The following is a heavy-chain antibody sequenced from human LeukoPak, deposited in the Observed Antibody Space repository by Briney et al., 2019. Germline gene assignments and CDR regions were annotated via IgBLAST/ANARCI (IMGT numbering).Heavy chain of an antibody. CDR3: ARSRFDRNGYYFYFDY. CDR2: ISSSSSYI. D-gene: IGHD3-22*01. Sequence: PGRSLRLSCAASGFTFSSYSMNWVRQAPGKGLEWVSSISSSSSYIYYADSVKGRFTISRDNAKNSLYLQMNSLRAEDTAVYYCARSRFDRNGYYFYFDYWGQGSLVTVSS. V-gene: IGHV3-21*04. J-gene: IGHJ4*02. CDR1: GFTFSSYS.